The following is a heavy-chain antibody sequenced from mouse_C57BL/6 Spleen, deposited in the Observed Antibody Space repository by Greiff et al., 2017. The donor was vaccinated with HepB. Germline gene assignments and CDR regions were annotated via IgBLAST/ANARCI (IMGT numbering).Heavy chain of an antibody. CDR3: ARLTGTEAMDY. CDR2: ISSGGSYT. D-gene: IGHD4-1*01. V-gene: IGHV5-6*01. J-gene: IGHJ4*01. CDR1: GFTFSSYG. Sequence: DVHLVESGGDLVKPGGSLKLSCAASGFTFSSYGMSWVRQTPDKRLEWVATISSGGSYTYYPDSVKGRFTISRDNAKNTLYLQMSSLKSEDTAMYYCARLTGTEAMDYWGQGTSVTVSS.